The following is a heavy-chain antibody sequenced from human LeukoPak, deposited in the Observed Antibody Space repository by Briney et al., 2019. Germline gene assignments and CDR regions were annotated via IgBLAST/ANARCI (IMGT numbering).Heavy chain of an antibody. CDR2: IIPIFGTA. Sequence: SVKVSCKASGGTFSSYAISWVRQAPGQGLEWMGGIIPIFGTANYAQKFQGRVTITADESTSTAYMELSSLRSEDTAVYYCARAGLLGSGRKTRAFFDYWGQGLPVIVSA. J-gene: IGHJ4*02. CDR3: ARAGLLGSGRKTRAFFDY. CDR1: GGTFSSYA. D-gene: IGHD3-10*01. V-gene: IGHV1-69*13.